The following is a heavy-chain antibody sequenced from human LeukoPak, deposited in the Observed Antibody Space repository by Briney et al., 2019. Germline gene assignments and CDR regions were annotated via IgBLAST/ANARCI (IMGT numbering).Heavy chain of an antibody. CDR1: GFTFGDYA. J-gene: IGHJ4*02. CDR2: IRSKTFGGTP. V-gene: IGHV3-49*04. CDR3: TTLNDGSCPN. Sequence: GGSLRLSCAASGFTFGDYAMSWVRQAPGKGLEWVSFIRSKTFGGTPEYAASVKGRFTISRDDSKSIAYLQMNSLKTEDTAVYCCTTLNDGSCPNWGQGTLVTVSS. D-gene: IGHD2-15*01.